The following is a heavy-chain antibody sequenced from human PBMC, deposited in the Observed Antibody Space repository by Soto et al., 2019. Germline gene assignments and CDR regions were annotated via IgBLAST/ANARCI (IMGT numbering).Heavy chain of an antibody. V-gene: IGHV3-21*01. CDR2: ITRSSNYI. J-gene: IGHJ4*02. D-gene: IGHD5-18*01. CDR3: ARDPLSADTDMVKELDY. CDR1: GFTFSNYA. Sequence: EVQLVESGGGLVKPGGSLRLSCATSGFTFSNYAMNWVRQAPGKGLEWVSAITRSSNYIYYADSVKGRFTISRDNAHNSLYLQMNGLRAEDTALYFCARDPLSADTDMVKELDYSGQGTLVTVSS.